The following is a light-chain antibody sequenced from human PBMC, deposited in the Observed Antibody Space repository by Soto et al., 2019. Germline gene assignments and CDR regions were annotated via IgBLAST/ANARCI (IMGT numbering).Light chain of an antibody. CDR2: MNS. CDR1: SSNIGSKT. V-gene: IGLV1-44*01. J-gene: IGLJ3*02. Sequence: QSVLTQPPSASGTPGQRVTISCSGSSSNIGSKTVSWYQQLPGTAPKLLMYMNSQRPSGVPDRFSGSKSGTSASLAISGLQSEDEADYYCSSYTSSSTWVFGGGTKLTVL. CDR3: SSYTSSSTWV.